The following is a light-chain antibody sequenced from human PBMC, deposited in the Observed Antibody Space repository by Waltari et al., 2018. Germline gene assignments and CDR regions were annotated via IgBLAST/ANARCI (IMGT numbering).Light chain of an antibody. J-gene: IGLJ2*01. CDR1: TGHSDFA. V-gene: IGLV4-69*01. CDR3: QTWGSGIVT. Sequence: QPVLTQSPSASASLGASVKLTCTPSTGHSDFAIAWHHQQPERGPRYLMKLNSDGSHTKGDEIPDRFSGSSSGAERYLTISSLQSEDEAAYYCQTWGSGIVTFGGGTQLTVL. CDR2: LNSDGSH.